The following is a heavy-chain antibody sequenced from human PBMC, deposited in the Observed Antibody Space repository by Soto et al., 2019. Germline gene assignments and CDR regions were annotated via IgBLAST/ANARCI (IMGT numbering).Heavy chain of an antibody. CDR3: ARGLFSGTSYWGGWYFFDY. D-gene: IGHD3-16*01. V-gene: IGHV4-34*01. CDR2: INDSGSA. J-gene: IGHJ4*02. Sequence: PSETLSLTCAVYGGSFSGYSWTWIRQPPEKGLEWIGQINDSGSAIYTPSLRNRVAISVGTSNNEFFLDLSSMTAADTAVYYCARGLFSGTSYWGGWYFFDYWSQGTLVTGSS. CDR1: GGSFSGYS.